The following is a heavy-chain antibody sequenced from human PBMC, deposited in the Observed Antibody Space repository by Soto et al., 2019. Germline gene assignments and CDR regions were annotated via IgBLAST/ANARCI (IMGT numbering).Heavy chain of an antibody. J-gene: IGHJ6*03. CDR3: ALRTTTHSVYYYMDV. D-gene: IGHD1-1*01. Sequence: ASVKVSCKASGYTFTSYGISWVRQAPGQGLEWMGWISAYNGNTNYAQKLKGRVTMTTDTSTSTAYMELRSLRSDDTAVYYCALRTTTHSVYYYMDVWGKGTTVTVSS. CDR2: ISAYNGNT. V-gene: IGHV1-18*01. CDR1: GYTFTSYG.